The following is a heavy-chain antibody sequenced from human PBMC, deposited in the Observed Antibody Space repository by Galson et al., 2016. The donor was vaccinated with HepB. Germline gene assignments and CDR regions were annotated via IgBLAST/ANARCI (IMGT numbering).Heavy chain of an antibody. D-gene: IGHD2-15*01. J-gene: IGHJ6*04. CDR1: GLTFSRCD. V-gene: IGHV3-13*01. CDR2: IGTAGDT. CDR3: ARGKFDCSGGTCHYYGLDV. Sequence: SLRLSCAASGLTFSRCDMHWVRQATGKGLEWVSAIGTAGDTYYPGSVRGRFTISRENAKNSLYLQVNRLTAGDTAVYYCARGKFDCSGGTCHYYGLDVWGKGITVTVSS.